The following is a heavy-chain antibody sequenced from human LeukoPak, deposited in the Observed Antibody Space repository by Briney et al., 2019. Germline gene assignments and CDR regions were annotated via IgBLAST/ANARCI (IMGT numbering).Heavy chain of an antibody. Sequence: GGSLRLSCAASGFTFSRCWMIWVRQAPGKGLEGVSAISGSGGSTYYADSVKGRFTISRDNSKNTLYLQMNSLRAEDTAVYYRAKASHSSGYYYSYFDYWGQGTLVTVSS. V-gene: IGHV3-23*01. D-gene: IGHD3-22*01. CDR2: ISGSGGST. CDR3: AKASHSSGYYYSYFDY. J-gene: IGHJ4*02. CDR1: GFTFSRCW.